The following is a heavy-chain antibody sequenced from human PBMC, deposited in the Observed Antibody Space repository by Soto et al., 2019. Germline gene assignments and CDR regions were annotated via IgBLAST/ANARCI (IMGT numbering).Heavy chain of an antibody. CDR3: ARRNSSSWYTAFDI. J-gene: IGHJ3*02. CDR1: VYSFTSYW. D-gene: IGHD6-13*01. V-gene: IGHV5-51*01. Sequence: PGESLKISCKGSVYSFTSYWIGWVRQMPGKGLEWMGIIYPGDSDTRYSPSFQGRVTISADKSISTAYLQWSSLKASDTAMYYCARRNSSSWYTAFDIWGQGTMVTVSS. CDR2: IYPGDSDT.